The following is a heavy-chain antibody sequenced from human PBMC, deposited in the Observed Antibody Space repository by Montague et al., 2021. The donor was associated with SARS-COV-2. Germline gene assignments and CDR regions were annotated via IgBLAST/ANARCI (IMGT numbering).Heavy chain of an antibody. CDR1: GGSFSGYY. V-gene: IGHV4-34*01. D-gene: IGHD3-3*01. CDR3: ATLPTSITIFGVVQGYYFAD. CDR2: INHSGST. Sequence: SETLSLTCAVYGGSFSGYYWSWIRQPPGKGLEWMGEINHSGSTNYNPTLKRRVTRSLDTSKNQFSLKLSSVSAADTAAYYCATLPTSITIFGVVQGYYFADWGQGTLVTVSS. J-gene: IGHJ4*02.